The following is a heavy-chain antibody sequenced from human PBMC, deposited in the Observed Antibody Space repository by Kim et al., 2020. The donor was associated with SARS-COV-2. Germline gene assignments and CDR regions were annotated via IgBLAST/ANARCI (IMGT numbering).Heavy chain of an antibody. Sequence: STHSADPARGRSTISRHNTSTTLYLQMNSLRAEDTAVYYCVRDLTVYGMDVWGQGTTVTVSS. CDR2: ST. J-gene: IGHJ6*02. V-gene: IGHV3-53*04. CDR3: VRDLTVYGMDV.